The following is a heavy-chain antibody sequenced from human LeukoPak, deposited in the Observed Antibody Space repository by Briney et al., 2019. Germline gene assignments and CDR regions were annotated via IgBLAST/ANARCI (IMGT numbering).Heavy chain of an antibody. D-gene: IGHD2-15*01. CDR1: GFTFTSSA. J-gene: IGHJ3*02. CDR3: AAVQDCSSGSCYLDAFDI. CDR2: ILVGSGHT. Sequence: SVKDSCKASGFTFTSSAVQWVRQARGQRLEWMAWILVGSGHTNYAQKFQERLTITRDMSTSTAYMELSSLRIEDTAVYHCAAVQDCSSGSCYLDAFDIWGQGTVVSVSS. V-gene: IGHV1-58*01.